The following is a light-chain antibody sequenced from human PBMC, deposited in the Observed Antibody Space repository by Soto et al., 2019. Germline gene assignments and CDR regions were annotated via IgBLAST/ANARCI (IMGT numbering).Light chain of an antibody. CDR3: SSYAGSDTLV. V-gene: IGLV2-23*01. J-gene: IGLJ2*01. Sequence: QSALTQPASVSGSPGQSITISCTGTSGDVGSYDLVSWYQHHPGNAPKVMIYEGSRRPSGVSNRFSGSKSGNTASLTISGLQAEDEADYYCSSYAGSDTLVFGGGTQLTVL. CDR1: SGDVGSYDL. CDR2: EGS.